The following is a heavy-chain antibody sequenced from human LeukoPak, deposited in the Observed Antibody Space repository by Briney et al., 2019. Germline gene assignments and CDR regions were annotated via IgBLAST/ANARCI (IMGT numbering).Heavy chain of an antibody. CDR2: ISGSGGST. D-gene: IGHD4-17*01. CDR3: AKDRISYGDEFDY. J-gene: IGHJ4*02. Sequence: PGGSLRLSCAASGFTFSSYGMSWVRQAPGKGLEWVSAISGSGGSTYYADSVKGRFTISRDNSKNTLYLQMNSLRAEDTAVYYCAKDRISYGDEFDYWGQGTLVTVSS. CDR1: GFTFSSYG. V-gene: IGHV3-23*01.